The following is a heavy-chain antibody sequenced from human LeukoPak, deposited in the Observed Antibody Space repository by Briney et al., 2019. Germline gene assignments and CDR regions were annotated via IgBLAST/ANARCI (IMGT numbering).Heavy chain of an antibody. CDR3: ARDPRYIVGATPHTFDI. CDR1: GFTFSSYG. V-gene: IGHV3-30*02. D-gene: IGHD1-26*01. Sequence: GGSLRLSCAAAGFTFSSYGMHWVRQAPGKGLEWVAFIRYDGSNKYYADSVKGRFTISRDNAKNSLYLQMNSLRAEDTALYYCARDPRYIVGATPHTFDIWGQGTMVTVSS. J-gene: IGHJ3*02. CDR2: IRYDGSNK.